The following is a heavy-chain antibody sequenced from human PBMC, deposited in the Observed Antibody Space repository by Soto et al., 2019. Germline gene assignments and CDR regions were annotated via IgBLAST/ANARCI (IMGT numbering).Heavy chain of an antibody. V-gene: IGHV3-23*01. CDR3: AKGSIEYSASVDN. CDR1: GFSCNSYA. J-gene: IGHJ4*02. D-gene: IGHD5-12*01. CDR2: ISARGGSS. Sequence: EVHLLESGGGLVQPGGSLRLSCAASGFSCNSYAMVWVRQAPGKGLEWVSVISARGGSSYFAASVKGRFTISRANSKNVLSLEMNSLRAEDTAIYFCAKGSIEYSASVDNWGQGTLVLVSS.